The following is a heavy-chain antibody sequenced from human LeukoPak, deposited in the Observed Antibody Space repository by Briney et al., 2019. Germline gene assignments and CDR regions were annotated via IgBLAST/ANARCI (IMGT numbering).Heavy chain of an antibody. CDR2: IYHSGST. D-gene: IGHD6-6*01. Sequence: SETLSLTCTVSGGSISSGGYYWSWIRQPPGKGLEWIGYIYHSGSTYYNPSLKSRVTISVDRSKNQFSLKLSSVTAADTAVYYCARVESSSARFDYWGQGTLVTVSS. J-gene: IGHJ4*02. CDR3: ARVESSSARFDY. V-gene: IGHV4-30-2*01. CDR1: GGSISSGGYY.